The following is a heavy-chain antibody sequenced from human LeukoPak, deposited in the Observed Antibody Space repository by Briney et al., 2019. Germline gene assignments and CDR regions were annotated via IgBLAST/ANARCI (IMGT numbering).Heavy chain of an antibody. D-gene: IGHD3-22*01. V-gene: IGHV3-30-3*01. J-gene: IGHJ4*02. Sequence: GGSLRLSCAASGFTFSSYAMHWVRQAPGKGLEWVAVISYDGSNKYYADSVKGRFTISRDNSKNTLYLQMNSLRAEDTAVYYCARSDDSSGYYYSSAYYFDYWGQGTLVTVSS. CDR1: GFTFSSYA. CDR3: ARSDDSSGYYYSSAYYFDY. CDR2: ISYDGSNK.